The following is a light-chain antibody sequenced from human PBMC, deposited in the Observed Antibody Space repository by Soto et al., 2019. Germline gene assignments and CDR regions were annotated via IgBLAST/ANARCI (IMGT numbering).Light chain of an antibody. Sequence: TQSPATLSGSVGDRVTITCRASQTISSWLAWYQQKPGQAPRLLIYDASNRATGIPARFSGSGSGTDFTLTISSLEPADFAVYYCQQRSNWPLTFGGGTKVDIK. V-gene: IGKV3-11*01. CDR1: QTISSW. CDR2: DAS. CDR3: QQRSNWPLT. J-gene: IGKJ4*01.